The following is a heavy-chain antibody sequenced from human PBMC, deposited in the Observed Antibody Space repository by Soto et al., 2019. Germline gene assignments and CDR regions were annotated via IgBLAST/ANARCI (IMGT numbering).Heavy chain of an antibody. CDR3: AKKITIYPVDPAES. CDR2: ISASGDAT. CDR1: VCSISDFG. J-gene: IGHJ4*02. V-gene: IGHV3-23*01. Sequence: VGSLRLSCASSVCSISDFGMSCVRDAPGKGLEWVSVISASGDATYYAASVKGRFTLSRDNSKNTLFLQMNSLTVADTAVYYCAKKITIYPVDPAESRGQGTQV. D-gene: IGHD3-3*01.